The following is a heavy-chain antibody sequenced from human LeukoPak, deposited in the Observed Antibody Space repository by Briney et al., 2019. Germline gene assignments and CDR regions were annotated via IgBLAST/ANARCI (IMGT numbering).Heavy chain of an antibody. J-gene: IGHJ3*02. Sequence: GGSLRLSCAVSGFTVSSNYMSWVRQAPGEGLEWVSVIYSGGSTYYADSVKGRFTVSRDNSKNTLYLQMNSLRAEDTAVYYCARDHISGYGGIDAFDIWGQGTMVTVSS. D-gene: IGHD4-23*01. CDR3: ARDHISGYGGIDAFDI. CDR2: IYSGGST. CDR1: GFTVSSNY. V-gene: IGHV3-66*01.